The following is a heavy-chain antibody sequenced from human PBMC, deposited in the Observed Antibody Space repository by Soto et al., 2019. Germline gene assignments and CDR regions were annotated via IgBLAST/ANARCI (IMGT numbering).Heavy chain of an antibody. CDR1: GGSFSGYY. J-gene: IGHJ4*02. D-gene: IGHD3-22*01. CDR3: ARGGVSVVYDSSGYYSAAYFDY. V-gene: IGHV4-34*01. CDR2: INHSGST. Sequence: SETLSLTCAVYGGSFSGYYWSWIRQPPGKGLEWIGEINHSGSTNYNPSLKSRVTISVDTSKNQFSLKLSSVTAADTAVYYCARGGVSVVYDSSGYYSAAYFDYWGQGTLVTVSS.